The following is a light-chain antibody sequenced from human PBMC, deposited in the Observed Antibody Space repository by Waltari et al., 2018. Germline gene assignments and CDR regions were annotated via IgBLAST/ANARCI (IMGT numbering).Light chain of an antibody. V-gene: IGKV3-20*01. CDR2: DAS. CDR3: QKYVSLPAT. CDR1: QSVSRF. Sequence: EIVLTQSPGTLSLSPGERATLPCRASQSVSRFLAWYQQKPGQAPRLLIYDASTRATGIPDRFSGSGSGTDFSLTISRLEPEDFAVYYCQKYVSLPATFGQGTKVEIK. J-gene: IGKJ1*01.